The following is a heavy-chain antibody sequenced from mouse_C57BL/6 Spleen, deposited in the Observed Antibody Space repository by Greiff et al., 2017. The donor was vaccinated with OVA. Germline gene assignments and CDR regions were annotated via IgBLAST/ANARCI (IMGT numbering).Heavy chain of an antibody. CDR1: GYTFTSYW. CDR2: IHPNSGST. Sequence: VQLQQSGAELVKPGASVKLSCKASGYTFTSYWMHWVKQRPGQGLEWIGMIHPNSGSTNYNEKFKSKATLTVDKSSSTAYMQLSSLTSEDSAVYYCARSGDGYYDYAMDYWGQGTSVTVSS. V-gene: IGHV1-64*01. J-gene: IGHJ4*01. D-gene: IGHD2-3*01. CDR3: ARSGDGYYDYAMDY.